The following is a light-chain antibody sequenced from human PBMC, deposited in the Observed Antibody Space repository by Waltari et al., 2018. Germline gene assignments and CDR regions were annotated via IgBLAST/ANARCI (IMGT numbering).Light chain of an antibody. CDR2: AGS. CDR3: QQSYSTPT. J-gene: IGKJ2*01. Sequence: DIQMTQSPSSLSAFVGDRVTITCRASQSISIDVNWYQQRPGKVPKLLIYAGSSLQSGVPSRFSGSGSGTDFTLTISSLQPEDFATYYCQQSYSTPTFGQGTKLEIK. CDR1: QSISID. V-gene: IGKV1-39*01.